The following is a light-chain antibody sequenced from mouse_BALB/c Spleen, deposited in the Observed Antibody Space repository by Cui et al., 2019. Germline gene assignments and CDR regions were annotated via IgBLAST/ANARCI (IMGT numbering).Light chain of an antibody. Sequence: DIQMFQSPSSMFASLGDRVSHSCRHSQGIINTLDWYQQKPGGTIKPLIYSTSNLNSGVPSRFSGSGSGSDYSLTISSLESEDFADYYCLQHNAYPYTFGGGTKLEIK. CDR2: STS. J-gene: IGKJ2*01. CDR3: LQHNAYPYT. V-gene: IGKV9-123*01. CDR1: QGIINT.